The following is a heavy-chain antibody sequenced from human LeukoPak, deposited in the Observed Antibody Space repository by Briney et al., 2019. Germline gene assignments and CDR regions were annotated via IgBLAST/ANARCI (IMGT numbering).Heavy chain of an antibody. CDR2: IYCVGTT. V-gene: IGHV3-53*01. CDR1: GFTVSSNY. D-gene: IGHD3-9*01. Sequence: GGSLRLSCAASGFTVSSNYMSWVRQAPGKGLEWVSVIYCVGTTYYADSVKGRFTISRDNSKNTLYLQMNSLRAEDTAVYYCARPGYDILTGYSIPFDYWGQGTLVTVSS. CDR3: ARPGYDILTGYSIPFDY. J-gene: IGHJ4*02.